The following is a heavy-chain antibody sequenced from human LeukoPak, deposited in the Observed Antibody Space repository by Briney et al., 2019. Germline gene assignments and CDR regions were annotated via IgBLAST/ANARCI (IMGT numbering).Heavy chain of an antibody. CDR3: ARGYCSGGSCYRNDY. V-gene: IGHV3-23*01. CDR2: ISADGNGR. D-gene: IGHD2-15*01. J-gene: IGHJ4*02. CDR1: GFTFSDTA. Sequence: GGSLRLSCAASGFTFSDTAMSWVRRAPGKGLEWVSAISADGNGRFYTDSVKGRFTVSRDNSNNMLYLQMNTLRAEDTAVYYCARGYCSGGSCYRNDYWGQGTLVTVSS.